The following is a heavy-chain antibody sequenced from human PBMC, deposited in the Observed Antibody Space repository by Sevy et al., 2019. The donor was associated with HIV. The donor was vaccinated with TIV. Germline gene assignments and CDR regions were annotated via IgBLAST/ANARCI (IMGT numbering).Heavy chain of an antibody. D-gene: IGHD2-8*02. J-gene: IGHJ4*02. Sequence: GGSLRLSCAASGFTFNNYWMHWVRQAPGKGLEWVANIKQDGSDKYYMESVKGRFTISRDNTNNSMYLQLNSLRVEDTAVYYCARSWDYWCQMGYWGQGTLVTVSS. CDR1: GFTFNNYW. CDR3: ARSWDYWCQMGY. V-gene: IGHV3-7*01. CDR2: IKQDGSDK.